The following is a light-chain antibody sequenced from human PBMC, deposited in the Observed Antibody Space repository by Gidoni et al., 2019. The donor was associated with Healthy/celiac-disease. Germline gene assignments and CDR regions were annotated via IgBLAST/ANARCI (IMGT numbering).Light chain of an antibody. V-gene: IGKV1-39*01. Sequence: DIQLTESPSSLSASVGDRVTITCRASQSISSYLNWYQQKPGKAPKLLIYAASRLQSGVPSRFSGSGSGTDFTLTISSLQPEDFATYCWQQSYSTPYTFGQGTKLEIK. CDR2: AAS. CDR3: QQSYSTPYT. J-gene: IGKJ2*01. CDR1: QSISSY.